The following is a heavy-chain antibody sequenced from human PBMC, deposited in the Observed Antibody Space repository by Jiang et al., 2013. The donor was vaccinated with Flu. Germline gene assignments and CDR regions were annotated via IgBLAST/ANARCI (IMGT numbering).Heavy chain of an antibody. CDR1: GLTFSSYG. Sequence: GRSLRLSCTASGLTFSSYGINWVRQAPGKGLEWVAVISYNGRNEFYADSVRGRFTISRDNSRNTVDLQMHSLRADDTAVYYCASQQDLDYVLDYWGQGTPVTVSS. CDR2: ISYNGRNE. D-gene: IGHD3-10*02. V-gene: IGHV3-30*03. J-gene: IGHJ4*02. CDR3: ASQQDLDYVLDY.